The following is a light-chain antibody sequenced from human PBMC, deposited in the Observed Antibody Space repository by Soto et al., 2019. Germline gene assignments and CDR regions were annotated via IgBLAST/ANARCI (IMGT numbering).Light chain of an antibody. V-gene: IGKV1-9*01. Sequence: DIQLTQSPSLLSASVGDRVTLTFRASHDISTYLAWYQQKPGKAPKLMIYEASTLQSGVPSRFSGSGSGTEFTLTISGLLPEDFATYHCQQLNTLPFTFGQGTRLEIK. CDR1: HDISTY. CDR2: EAS. CDR3: QQLNTLPFT. J-gene: IGKJ5*01.